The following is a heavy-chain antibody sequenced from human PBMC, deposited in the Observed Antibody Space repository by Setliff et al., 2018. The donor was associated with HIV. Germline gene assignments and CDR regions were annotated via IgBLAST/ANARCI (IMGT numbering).Heavy chain of an antibody. Sequence: ASVKVSCKASGYTFTNSDINWVRQATGQGLEWMGWMNPKSGNTGYAQRFQGRVTMTRDTSGSTAYMELNTLKFEDTAVYYCARARRDSYDRGRRNHYYIDVWGKGTTVTVSS. CDR1: GYTFTNSD. D-gene: IGHD3-22*01. J-gene: IGHJ6*03. V-gene: IGHV1-8*02. CDR2: MNPKSGNT. CDR3: ARARRDSYDRGRRNHYYIDV.